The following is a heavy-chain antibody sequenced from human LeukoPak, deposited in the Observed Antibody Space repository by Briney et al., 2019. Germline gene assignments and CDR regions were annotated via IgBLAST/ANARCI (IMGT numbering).Heavy chain of an antibody. V-gene: IGHV3-23*01. Sequence: PGGSLRLSCAASGFTFSNYAMNWVRQAPARGLEWVSGISGSGGSTYYADSVKGRFTISRDNSKNTLYLQLNSLRAEDTAVYYCAKDPHARIVAAVLQWGQGTLVTVSS. CDR2: ISGSGGST. CDR1: GFTFSNYA. J-gene: IGHJ4*02. CDR3: AKDPHARIVAAVLQ. D-gene: IGHD6-13*01.